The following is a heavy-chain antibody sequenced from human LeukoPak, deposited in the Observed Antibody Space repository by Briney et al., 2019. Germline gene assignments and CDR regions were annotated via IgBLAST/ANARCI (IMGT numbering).Heavy chain of an antibody. CDR3: ARLKFYDSTGYTPGHYMDV. CDR1: GGPIYSYY. D-gene: IGHD3-22*01. V-gene: IGHV4-4*07. J-gene: IGHJ6*03. Sequence: SETLSLTCTVSGGPIYSYYWSSIRQPAGKGLEWIGRLYPGVSTDYNPSLKSRVTMSVDTSKNQFVLKLGAVTAADTAVYYCARLKFYDSTGYTPGHYMDVWGKGTTVTVSS. CDR2: LYPGVST.